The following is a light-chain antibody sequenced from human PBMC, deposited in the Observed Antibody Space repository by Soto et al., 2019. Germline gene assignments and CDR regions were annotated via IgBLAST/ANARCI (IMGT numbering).Light chain of an antibody. CDR3: QQYSYYAT. V-gene: IGKV1-5*03. CDR2: KAS. J-gene: IGKJ1*01. Sequence: DIQITQTPSTLSASVGDRVTITCRASQTISSWLAWYQQKPGKAPKLVIYKASTLESGVPSRFSGSGSGTDFTLTVTSLQPEDFATYYSQQYSYYATFGQGTKVEIK. CDR1: QTISSW.